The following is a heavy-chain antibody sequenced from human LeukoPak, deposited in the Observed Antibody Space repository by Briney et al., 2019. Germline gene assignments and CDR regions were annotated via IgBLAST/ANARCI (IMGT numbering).Heavy chain of an antibody. D-gene: IGHD3-10*01. V-gene: IGHV3-53*01. J-gene: IGHJ6*03. CDR3: ARSGYYYYMDV. CDR1: GFTVSSNY. Sequence: PGGALRLSCAASGFTVSSNYMSWVRQAPGKGLEWVSVIYSGCSTYYADAVKGRFTISRDNSKNTLYLQMNSLRAEDTAVYYCARSGYYYYMDVWGKGTTVTVSS. CDR2: IYSGCST.